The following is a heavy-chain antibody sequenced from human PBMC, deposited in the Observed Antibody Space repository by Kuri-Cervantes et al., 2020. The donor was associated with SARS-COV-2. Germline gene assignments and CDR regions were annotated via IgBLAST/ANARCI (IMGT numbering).Heavy chain of an antibody. V-gene: IGHV3-33*01. CDR2: IWYDGINK. CDR1: GFTFSSYG. Sequence: GGSLRLSCAASGFTFSSYGTHWVRQAPGKGLEWVALIWYDGINKYYADSVKGRFTISRDNSKNTLYLQMNSLRAEDTAVYYCARDVRYSGNYQCTSWGQGTVVTVSS. J-gene: IGHJ5*02. CDR3: ARDVRYSGNYQCTS. D-gene: IGHD1-26*01.